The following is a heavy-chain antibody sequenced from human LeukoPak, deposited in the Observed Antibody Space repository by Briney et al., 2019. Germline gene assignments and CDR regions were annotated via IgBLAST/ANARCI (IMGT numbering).Heavy chain of an antibody. CDR2: IRYDGSNK. CDR1: GFTFSSYG. D-gene: IGHD1-26*01. J-gene: IGHJ4*02. CDR3: AKDRGSGSYSDY. V-gene: IGHV3-30*02. Sequence: GGSLRLSCAASGFTFSSYGMHWVRQAPGKGPGWVAFIRYDGSNKYYADSVKGRFTISRDNSKNTLYLQMNSLRAEDTAVYYCAKDRGSGSYSDYWGQGTLVTVSS.